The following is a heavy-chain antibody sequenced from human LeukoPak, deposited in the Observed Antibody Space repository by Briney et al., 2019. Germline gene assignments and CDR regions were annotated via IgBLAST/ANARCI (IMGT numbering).Heavy chain of an antibody. Sequence: GGSLRLSCAASGFSFDSYGMHWVRQAPGKGLEWVSTIWNDGTNKYYTDSAKGRFTISRDNSKNTIYLQMNSLRGEDTAVYYCARVRGDFDYWGQGTLVTVPS. J-gene: IGHJ4*02. D-gene: IGHD3-16*01. CDR2: IWNDGTNK. CDR1: GFSFDSYG. CDR3: ARVRGDFDY. V-gene: IGHV3-33*01.